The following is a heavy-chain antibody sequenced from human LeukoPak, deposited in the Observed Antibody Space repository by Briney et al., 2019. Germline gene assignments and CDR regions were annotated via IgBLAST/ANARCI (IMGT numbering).Heavy chain of an antibody. CDR1: GFTRDDYG. J-gene: IGHJ4*02. Sequence: PGGSLTLSCAAYGFTRDDYGMSWVRKSPGKGMEWVSGINWNGGSTGYADSVKGRFTISRDNAKNSLYLQMNSLRAEDTALYYCARGRVFVDYWGQGTLVTVSS. D-gene: IGHD6-13*01. V-gene: IGHV3-20*04. CDR2: INWNGGST. CDR3: ARGRVFVDY.